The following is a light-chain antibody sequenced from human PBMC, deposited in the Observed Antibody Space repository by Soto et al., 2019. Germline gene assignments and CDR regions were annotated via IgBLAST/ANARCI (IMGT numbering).Light chain of an antibody. J-gene: IGLJ2*01. CDR3: SSYTSSSTLVG. CDR2: DVS. V-gene: IGLV2-14*01. Sequence: QSALTQPASVSGSPGQSITISCTGTSSDVGGYNYVSWYQQHTGKAPKLMIYDVSNRPSGVSNRFSGSKSGNTSSLTISGLQAEDEADYYCSSYTSSSTLVGFGGGTKLTVL. CDR1: SSDVGGYNY.